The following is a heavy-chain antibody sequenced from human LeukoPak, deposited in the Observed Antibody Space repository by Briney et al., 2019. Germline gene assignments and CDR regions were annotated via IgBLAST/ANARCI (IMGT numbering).Heavy chain of an antibody. D-gene: IGHD1-20*01. CDR2: IHPISGGT. V-gene: IGHV1-2*04. Sequence: ASVKVSCKASGYTFTGYYMHWVRQVPGQGPEWMGWIHPISGGTNYAQKFQGWVTLTRDTSISTAYMELSRLTSDDTAVYYCARGLINGHDFDYWGQGTLVTVSS. CDR1: GYTFTGYY. J-gene: IGHJ4*02. CDR3: ARGLINGHDFDY.